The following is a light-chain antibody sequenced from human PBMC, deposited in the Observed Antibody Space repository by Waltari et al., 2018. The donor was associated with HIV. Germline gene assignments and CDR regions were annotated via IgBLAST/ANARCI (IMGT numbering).Light chain of an antibody. V-gene: IGLV3-1*01. CDR2: TDS. CDR3: QAWDSSTAV. CDR1: KLGENS. J-gene: IGLJ2*01. Sequence: SYELTHPPSVSVSPGQTANITCSGEKLGENSAYWYQHKPGKSPVLVIYTDSKRPSGIPERFSGSNSGNTATLTISGTQAMDEAAYYGQAWDSSTAVFGGGTKLTVL.